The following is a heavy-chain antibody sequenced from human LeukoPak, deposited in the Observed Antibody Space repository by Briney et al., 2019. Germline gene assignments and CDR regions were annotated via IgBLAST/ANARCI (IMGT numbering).Heavy chain of an antibody. CDR3: AKEEVPNDY. V-gene: IGHV3-23*01. CDR2: ISISGGKT. D-gene: IGHD1-1*01. J-gene: IGHJ4*02. Sequence: PGGSLRLSCAVSGFTFYNSAMSWVRQAPGKGLEWVSGISISGGKTYYAASVEGRFTISRDNSKNTVYLQLDSLRAEDTAVYYCAKEEVPNDYWGQGTLVTVYS. CDR1: GFTFYNSA.